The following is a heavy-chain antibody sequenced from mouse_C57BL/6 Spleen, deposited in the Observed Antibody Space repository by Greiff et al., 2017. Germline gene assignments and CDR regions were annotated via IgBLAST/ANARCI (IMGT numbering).Heavy chain of an antibody. J-gene: IGHJ3*01. V-gene: IGHV5-17*01. CDR2: ISSGSSTI. CDR3: ARHYGSSSFAY. CDR1: GFTFSDYG. Sequence: EVQRVESGGGLVKPGGSLKLSCAASGFTFSDYGMHWVRQAPEKGLEWVAYISSGSSTIYYADTVKGRFTISRDNAKNTLFLQMTSLRSEDTAMYYCARHYGSSSFAYWGQGTLVTVSA. D-gene: IGHD1-1*01.